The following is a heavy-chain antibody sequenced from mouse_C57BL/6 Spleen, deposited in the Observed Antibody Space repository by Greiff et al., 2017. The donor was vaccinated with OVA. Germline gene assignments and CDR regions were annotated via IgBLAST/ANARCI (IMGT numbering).Heavy chain of an antibody. J-gene: IGHJ1*03. CDR3: AREGYDYAYWYFDV. D-gene: IGHD2-4*01. CDR1: GYTFTSYW. Sequence: VQLQQPGAELVKPGASVKMSCKASGYTFTSYWITWVKQRPGQGLEWIGDIYPGSGSTNYNEKFKSKATLTVDTSSSTAYMQLSSLTSEDSAVYYCAREGYDYAYWYFDVGGTGTTVTVSS. V-gene: IGHV1-55*01. CDR2: IYPGSGST.